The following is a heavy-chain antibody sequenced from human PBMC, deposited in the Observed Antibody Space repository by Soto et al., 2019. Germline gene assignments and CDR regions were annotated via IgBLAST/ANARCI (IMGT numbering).Heavy chain of an antibody. D-gene: IGHD6-13*01. J-gene: IGHJ6*02. CDR3: ARIGARVYSSSWYGGGYYYYGMDV. CDR1: GYSFTSDW. Sequence: GESLKISCKGSGYSFTSDWISWVRQMPGKGLEWMGRIDPSDSYTNYSPSFQGHVTISADKSISTAYLQWSSLKASDTAMYYCARIGARVYSSSWYGGGYYYYGMDVWGQGTTVTVSS. CDR2: IDPSDSYT. V-gene: IGHV5-10-1*01.